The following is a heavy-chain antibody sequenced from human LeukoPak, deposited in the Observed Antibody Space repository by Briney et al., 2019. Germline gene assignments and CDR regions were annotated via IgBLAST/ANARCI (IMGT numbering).Heavy chain of an antibody. CDR3: ARDASGHDLPFDY. V-gene: IGHV3-48*03. CDR1: GFTFSLYE. D-gene: IGHD6-25*01. Sequence: GGSLRLSCAASGFTFSLYEMNWVRQAPVKGLEWVSYISGGGETRYYADSVKGRFTISRDNGQNSLYLQMNSLRADDTAVYYCARDASGHDLPFDYWGQGTLVTVSS. CDR2: ISGGGETR. J-gene: IGHJ4*02.